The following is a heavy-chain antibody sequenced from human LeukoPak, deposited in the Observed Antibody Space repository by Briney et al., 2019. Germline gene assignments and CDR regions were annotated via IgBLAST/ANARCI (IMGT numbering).Heavy chain of an antibody. CDR1: GFTFSDYY. CDR2: ISSSGSTI. J-gene: IGHJ4*02. D-gene: IGHD2-15*01. V-gene: IGHV3-11*01. CDR3: ARGERPATATPNFDY. Sequence: PGGSLRLSCAASGFTFSDYYMSWIRQAPGKGLEWVSYISSSGSTIYYADSVKGRFTISRDNAKNSLYLQMNSLRAEDTAVYYCARGERPATATPNFDYWGQGTLVTVSS.